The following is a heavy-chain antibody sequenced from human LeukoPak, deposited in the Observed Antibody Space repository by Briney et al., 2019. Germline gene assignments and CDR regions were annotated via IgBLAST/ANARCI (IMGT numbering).Heavy chain of an antibody. D-gene: IGHD3-10*01. Sequence: SVKVSCKASGGTFSSYAISWVRQAPGQGLEWMGGIIPIFGTANYAQKFQGRVTITADKSTSTAYMELSSLRSEDTAVYYCARGGGGYYYGSGSYYRSYYMDVRGKGTTVTVSS. CDR3: ARGGGGYYYGSGSYYRSYYMDV. J-gene: IGHJ6*03. CDR1: GGTFSSYA. V-gene: IGHV1-69*06. CDR2: IIPIFGTA.